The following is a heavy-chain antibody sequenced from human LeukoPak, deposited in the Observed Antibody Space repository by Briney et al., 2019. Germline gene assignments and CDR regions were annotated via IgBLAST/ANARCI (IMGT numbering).Heavy chain of an antibody. CDR3: AKAAGYSYGLPFDY. J-gene: IGHJ4*02. V-gene: IGHV3-9*03. CDR2: ISWNSGSI. D-gene: IGHD5-18*01. CDR1: GFTFDDYA. Sequence: GGSLRLSCAASGFTFDDYAMHWVRQAPGKGLEWVSGISWNSGSIGYADSVKGRFTISRDNAKNSLYLQMNSLRAEDMALYYCAKAAGYSYGLPFDYCGQGTLVTVSS.